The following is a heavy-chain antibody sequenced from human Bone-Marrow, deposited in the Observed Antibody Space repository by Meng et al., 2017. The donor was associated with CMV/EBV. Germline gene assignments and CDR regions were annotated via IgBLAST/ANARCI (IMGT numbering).Heavy chain of an antibody. CDR3: ASELVKGY. J-gene: IGHJ4*02. Sequence: GESLKISCAASGFTFSSYWMHWVRQVPGKGLVWVSRIKSDGSSAHYADSVKGRFTISRDNAKNTLDLQMNSLRVEDTAVYYCASELVKGYWGRGTLVTVSS. CDR1: GFTFSSYW. D-gene: IGHD2-8*02. V-gene: IGHV3-74*01. CDR2: IKSDGSSA.